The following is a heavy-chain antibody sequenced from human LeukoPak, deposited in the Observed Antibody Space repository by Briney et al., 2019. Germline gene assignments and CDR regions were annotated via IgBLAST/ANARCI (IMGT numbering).Heavy chain of an antibody. V-gene: IGHV4-4*07. CDR2: IYSNGDT. J-gene: IGHJ5*02. D-gene: IGHD3-16*01. CDR3: ARSNSPLGGNWFDP. Sequence: SETLSLTCSVSGGSINNLYWTWIRQPAGKGLEWIGRIYSNGDTNYNPSLRSRVTVSVDTPKNQFSLKLNSVTAADTAVYYCARSNSPLGGNWFDPWGQGTLVTVSS. CDR1: GGSINNLY.